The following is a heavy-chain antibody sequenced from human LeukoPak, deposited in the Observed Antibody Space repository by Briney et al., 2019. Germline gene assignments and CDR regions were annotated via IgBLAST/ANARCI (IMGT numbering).Heavy chain of an antibody. J-gene: IGHJ4*02. V-gene: IGHV3-66*01. CDR3: ASLDY. CDR2: IYAGDTI. CDR1: GFSVRNNY. Sequence: GGSLRLSCVVSGFSVRNNYVSWVRQAPGKGLEWVSVIYAGDTIHYADSVKGRFTISRDNSKNTLYLQMNSLRAEDTAVYYCASLDYWGQGTLVTVSS.